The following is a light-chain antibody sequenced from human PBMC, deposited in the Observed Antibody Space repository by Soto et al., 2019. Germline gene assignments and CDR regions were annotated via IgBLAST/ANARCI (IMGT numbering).Light chain of an antibody. V-gene: IGKV3-15*01. CDR2: GAA. CDR1: ESISNN. Sequence: EIVMTQSPATLSVSAGERVTLSCRAGESISNNLAWYQQKPGQAPRLLIYGAAPRAAGIPASFSGRGSGTEFTLTISSLQSEDFGVYYWQQYNNWPGSFGQGTKVEIK. CDR3: QQYNNWPGS. J-gene: IGKJ1*01.